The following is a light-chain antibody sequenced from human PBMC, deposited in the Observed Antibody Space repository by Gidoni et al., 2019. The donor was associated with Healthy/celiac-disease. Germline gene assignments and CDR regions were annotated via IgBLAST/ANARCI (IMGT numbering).Light chain of an antibody. V-gene: IGKV1-8*01. J-gene: IGKJ3*01. CDR1: PGISSY. CDR2: AAS. CDR3: QQYYSYPPT. Sequence: AIRMTQSPSSLSASTGDRVNITCRASPGISSYLAWYQQKPGKAPKLLIYAASTLQSGVPARFSGSGSGTDFTLTISCLQSEDFATYYCQQYYSYPPTFGPGTKVDIK.